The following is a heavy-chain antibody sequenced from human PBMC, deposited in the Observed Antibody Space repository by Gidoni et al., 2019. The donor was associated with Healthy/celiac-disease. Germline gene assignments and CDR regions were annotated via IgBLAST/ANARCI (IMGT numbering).Heavy chain of an antibody. Sequence: QVQLQESGPGLVKPSETLSLTCTVSGGSISSYYWSWIRQPPGKGLEWIGYIYYSGSTNYNPSLKSRVTISVDTSKNQFSLKLSSVTAADTAVYYCARDRTMVRGVMRAFDIWGQGTMVTVSS. D-gene: IGHD3-10*01. V-gene: IGHV4-59*01. CDR1: GGSISSYY. J-gene: IGHJ3*02. CDR3: ARDRTMVRGVMRAFDI. CDR2: IYYSGST.